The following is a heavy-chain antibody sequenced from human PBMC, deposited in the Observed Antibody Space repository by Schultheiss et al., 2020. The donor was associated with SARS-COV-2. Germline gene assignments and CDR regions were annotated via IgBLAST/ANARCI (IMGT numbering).Heavy chain of an antibody. Sequence: SETLSLTCTVSGGSISSYYWSWIRQPPGKGPEWIGSVHHSGRTYYKPSLKSRVTISADTSKNQFSLKLSSVTAADTAVYYCARVRIAARSNFDYWGQGTLVTVSS. J-gene: IGHJ4*02. V-gene: IGHV4-39*07. CDR2: VHHSGRT. CDR1: GGSISSYY. CDR3: ARVRIAARSNFDY. D-gene: IGHD6-6*01.